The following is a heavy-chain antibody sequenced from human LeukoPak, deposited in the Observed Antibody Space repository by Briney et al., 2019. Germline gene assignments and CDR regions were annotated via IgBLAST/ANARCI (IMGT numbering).Heavy chain of an antibody. CDR2: INHSGST. D-gene: IGHD3-10*01. CDR1: GGSFSGYY. J-gene: IGHJ3*02. Sequence: PSETLSLTCAVYGGSFSGYYWSWIRQPPGKGLEWIGEINHSGSTNYNPSLKSRVTISVDTSKNQFSLKLSSVTAADTAVYYCARGYGSGSYYQWPHDAFDIWGQGTMVTVSS. V-gene: IGHV4-34*01. CDR3: ARGYGSGSYYQWPHDAFDI.